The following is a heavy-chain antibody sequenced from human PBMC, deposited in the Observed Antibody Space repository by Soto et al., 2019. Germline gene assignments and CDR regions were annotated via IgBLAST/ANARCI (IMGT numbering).Heavy chain of an antibody. CDR1: GYTFTISG. D-gene: IGHD6-19*01. CDR3: ARGKENSSGWDDAFDI. V-gene: IGHV1-18*01. Sequence: GASVKVSCTASGYTFTISGISWVRQAPGQGLEWMGWISAYNGNTNYAQKLQGRVTMTTDTSTSTAYMELRSLRSDDTAVYYCARGKENSSGWDDAFDIWGQGTMVTVSS. J-gene: IGHJ3*02. CDR2: ISAYNGNT.